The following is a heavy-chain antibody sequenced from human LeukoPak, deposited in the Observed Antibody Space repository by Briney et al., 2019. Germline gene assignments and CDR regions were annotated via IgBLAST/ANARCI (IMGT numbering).Heavy chain of an antibody. Sequence: SETLSLTCTVSGGSISSGSDYWTWIRQPAGKGLEWIGRIYTSGSTKYNPSLKSRVTISVDTSKNQFSLRLSSVTAADTAVYYCARDIVVVDNNWFDPWGQGTLVTVSS. D-gene: IGHD2-15*01. CDR3: ARDIVVVDNNWFDP. J-gene: IGHJ5*02. CDR1: GGSISSGSDY. CDR2: IYTSGST. V-gene: IGHV4-61*02.